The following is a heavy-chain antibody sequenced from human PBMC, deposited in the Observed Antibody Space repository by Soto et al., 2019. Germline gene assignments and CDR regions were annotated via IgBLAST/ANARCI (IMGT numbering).Heavy chain of an antibody. J-gene: IGHJ4*02. CDR2: IYPDDSDV. CDR3: AKTSGPSYPESRVFDF. Sequence: GESLKISCKASGYDFATVWIVCVRQVPGKALEWMGVIYPDDSDVTYRPPSQGQVTISADKSTTTAYLPCRDLRASDTAIYYCAKTSGPSYPESRVFDFWGQGTRVTVSS. CDR1: GYDFATVW. V-gene: IGHV5-51*06. D-gene: IGHD3-10*01.